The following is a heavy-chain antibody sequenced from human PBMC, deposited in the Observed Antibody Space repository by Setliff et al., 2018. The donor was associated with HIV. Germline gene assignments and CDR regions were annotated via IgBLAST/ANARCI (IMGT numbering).Heavy chain of an antibody. CDR1: GGSISTYY. D-gene: IGHD2-2*01. V-gene: IGHV4-4*09. J-gene: IGHJ4*02. Sequence: SETLSLTCTVSGGSISTYYWSWIRQPPGKGLEWIGNIYTSGSTNYNPSLKSRVTISVDTSKNQFSLKLSSVTAADTAVYYCARLDCSSSSGFVDYWGQGTLVTVSS. CDR2: IYTSGST. CDR3: ARLDCSSSSGFVDY.